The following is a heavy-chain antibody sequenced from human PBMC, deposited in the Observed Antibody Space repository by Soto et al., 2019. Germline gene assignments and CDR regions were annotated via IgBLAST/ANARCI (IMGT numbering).Heavy chain of an antibody. CDR3: ARLGPYGSETYSFRYNWFDP. Sequence: GGSLRLSCTASGFTVISSHMSLVRQAPGKGLDWVSVIYSGGNSYYAVSVQGRFIISRDNSKNTVYLQMNSLRGEDTAIYYCARLGPYGSETYSFRYNWFDPWGQGTLVTVPQ. J-gene: IGHJ5*02. V-gene: IGHV3-53*01. D-gene: IGHD3-10*01. CDR1: GFTVISSH. CDR2: IYSGGNS.